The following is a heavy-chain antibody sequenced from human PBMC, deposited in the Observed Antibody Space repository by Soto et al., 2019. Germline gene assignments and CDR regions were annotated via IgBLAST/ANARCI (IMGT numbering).Heavy chain of an antibody. J-gene: IGHJ4*02. CDR1: GFHFRSYP. CDR3: ARDSFGGYQVGL. D-gene: IGHD3-22*01. Sequence: QGELVESGGGVVQPGRSLRLSCLGSGFHFRSYPIHWFRQAPGKGLEWVAFISYDGTSKNYADSVKGRFTLSRDNSNDTAYVQMDSLRVEDTAVYYCARDSFGGYQVGLWGQGTLVTVSS. V-gene: IGHV3-30*03. CDR2: ISYDGTSK.